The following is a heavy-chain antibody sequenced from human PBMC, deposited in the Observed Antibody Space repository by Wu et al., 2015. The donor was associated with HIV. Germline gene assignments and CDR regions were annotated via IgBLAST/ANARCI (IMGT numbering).Heavy chain of an antibody. Sequence: QVQLVQSGAEVKKPGASVNVSCKTSGYTFSDYYINWVRQAPGQGLEWVGWIRPDSGATHFAERFEDRVTMTRDASISTAYMELRRLRSDDTAVYFCARDLGDDFAVRGFYWYMDVWGRGTAITVSS. CDR1: GYTFSDYY. V-gene: IGHV1-2*02. CDR2: IRPDSGAT. D-gene: IGHD2-21*01. J-gene: IGHJ6*03. CDR3: ARDLGDDFAVRGFYWYMDV.